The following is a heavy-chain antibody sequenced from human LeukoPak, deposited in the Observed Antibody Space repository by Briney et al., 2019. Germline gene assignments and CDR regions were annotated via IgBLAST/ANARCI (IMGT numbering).Heavy chain of an antibody. CDR3: ASPHSYEYYFDY. V-gene: IGHV1-69*05. J-gene: IGHJ4*02. Sequence: ASVKVSCKASGYTFIGYYMHWVRQAPGQGLEGMGGIIPIFGTANYAQKFQGRVTITTDESTSTAYMELSSLRSEDTAVYYCASPHSYEYYFDYWGQGTLVTVSS. CDR1: GYTFIGYY. CDR2: IIPIFGTA. D-gene: IGHD5-12*01.